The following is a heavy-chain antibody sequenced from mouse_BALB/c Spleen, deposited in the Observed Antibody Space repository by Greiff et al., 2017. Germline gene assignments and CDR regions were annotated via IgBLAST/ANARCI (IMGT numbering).Heavy chain of an antibody. Sequence: QLQQSGPELVKPGASVKVSCKASGYAFTSYNMYWVKQSHGKSLEWIGYIDPYNGGTSYNQKFKGKATLTVDKSSSTAYMHLNSLTSEDSAVYYCASWGFYGNSAWFAYWGQGTLVTVSA. CDR1: GYAFTSYN. CDR3: ASWGFYGNSAWFAY. V-gene: IGHV1S135*01. J-gene: IGHJ3*01. D-gene: IGHD2-1*01. CDR2: IDPYNGGT.